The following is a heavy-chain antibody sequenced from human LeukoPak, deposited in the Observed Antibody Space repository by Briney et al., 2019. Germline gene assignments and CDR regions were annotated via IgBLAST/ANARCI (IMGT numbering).Heavy chain of an antibody. J-gene: IGHJ6*03. CDR1: GGSISTYY. V-gene: IGHV4-59*01. D-gene: IGHD3-16*01. Sequence: SETLSLTCTVSGGSISTYYWSWIRQPPGKGLEWIGYIYYSGSTNYNPSLKSRVTISVDTSKNQFSLKLSSVTAADTAVYYCARVRGGAATYYYYMDVWGKGTTVTISS. CDR2: IYYSGST. CDR3: ARVRGGAATYYYYMDV.